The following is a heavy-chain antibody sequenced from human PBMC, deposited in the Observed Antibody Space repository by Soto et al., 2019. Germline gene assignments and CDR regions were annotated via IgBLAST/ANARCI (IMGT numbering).Heavy chain of an antibody. Sequence: GSGPTLVNPTQTLTLTCTFSGFSLSTRGVGVGWIRQPPGKALEWLAVIYWNDDKRSSPSLKSRLTITKDTSKNQVVLTMTNMDPVDTATYYCAHSLAIFGVGGLRGNRLDPWGQGTLVTVSS. CDR1: GFSLSTRGVG. D-gene: IGHD3-3*01. CDR3: AHSLAIFGVGGLRGNRLDP. J-gene: IGHJ5*02. CDR2: IYWNDDK. V-gene: IGHV2-5*01.